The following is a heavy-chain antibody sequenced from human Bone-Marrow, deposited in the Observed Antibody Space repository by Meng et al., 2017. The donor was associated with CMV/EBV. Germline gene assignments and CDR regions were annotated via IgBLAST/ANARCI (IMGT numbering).Heavy chain of an antibody. V-gene: IGHV3-21*01. CDR2: ISSSSSYI. Sequence: GESLKISCAASGFTFSSYSMNWVRQAPGKGLEWVSSISSSSSYIYYADSVKGRFTISRDNAKNSLYLQMNSLRAEDTAVYYCARDRAWQQLVAKWFDPWRQGTLVTVSS. D-gene: IGHD6-13*01. CDR3: ARDRAWQQLVAKWFDP. CDR1: GFTFSSYS. J-gene: IGHJ5*02.